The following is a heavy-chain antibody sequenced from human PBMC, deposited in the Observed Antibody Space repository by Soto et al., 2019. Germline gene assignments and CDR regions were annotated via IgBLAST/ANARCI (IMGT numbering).Heavy chain of an antibody. CDR1: GGTFSSYD. J-gene: IGHJ4*01. Sequence: QVQLVQSGAEVKKPGSSVKVSCKASGGTFSSYDISWVRQVPGQGLEWMGGNFPIFGTANYAQKCQGRVTISADKATSTAYMELSSLRAEDTSVYCCATRFVSGSYRYYDYWGQGTLVTVSS. V-gene: IGHV1-69*06. CDR3: ATRFVSGSYRYYDY. D-gene: IGHD1-26*01. CDR2: NFPIFGTA.